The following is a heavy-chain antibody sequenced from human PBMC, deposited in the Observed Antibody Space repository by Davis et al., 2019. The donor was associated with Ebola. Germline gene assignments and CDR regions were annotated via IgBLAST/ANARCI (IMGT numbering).Heavy chain of an antibody. D-gene: IGHD5-24*01. CDR2: IIPILGIA. Sequence: SVKISCKASAGTFSSYAISWVRQAPGQGLEWMGGIIPILGIANYAQNFQGRVTITADKSTSTAYMELSSLRSEDTAVYYCALEMAKIRDYWGQGTLVTVSS. CDR1: AGTFSSYA. V-gene: IGHV1-69*10. J-gene: IGHJ4*02. CDR3: ALEMAKIRDY.